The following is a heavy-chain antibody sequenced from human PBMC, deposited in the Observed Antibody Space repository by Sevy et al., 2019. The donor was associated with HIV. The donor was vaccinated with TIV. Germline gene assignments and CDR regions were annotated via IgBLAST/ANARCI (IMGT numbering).Heavy chain of an antibody. V-gene: IGHV3-74*01. CDR1: GFTFSSYW. J-gene: IGHJ4*02. D-gene: IGHD6-6*01. Sequence: GGCLRLSCAASGFTFSSYWMHWVRHAPGKGLVWVSRISSDGSSTRYADSVRGRFTISRDNAKNTLYLQMNSLLAEDTALYYCARDGIAARDFDYWGQGTLVTVSS. CDR3: ARDGIAARDFDY. CDR2: ISSDGSST.